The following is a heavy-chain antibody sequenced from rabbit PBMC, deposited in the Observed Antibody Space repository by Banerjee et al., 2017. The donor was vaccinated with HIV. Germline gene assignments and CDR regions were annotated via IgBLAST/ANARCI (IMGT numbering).Heavy chain of an antibody. J-gene: IGHJ3*01. CDR2: IYAGSGNT. Sequence: QEQLVESGGGLVQSEGSLTLTCTASGFDFSSNGMCWVRQAPGKGLEWIACIYAGSGNTYYASWAKGRFTISKTSSTTVTLQMTSLTAADTATYFCARGSGYANGYGHTLWGQGTLVTVS. CDR3: ARGSGYANGYGHTL. D-gene: IGHD6-1*01. V-gene: IGHV1S45*01. CDR1: GFDFSSNG.